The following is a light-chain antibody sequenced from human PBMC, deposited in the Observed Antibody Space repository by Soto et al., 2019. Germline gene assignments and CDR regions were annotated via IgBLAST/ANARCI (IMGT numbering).Light chain of an antibody. J-gene: IGLJ1*01. CDR3: SSYTSSSTYV. CDR1: SSDVGGYNY. CDR2: DVS. V-gene: IGLV2-14*01. Sequence: QSALTQPASVSGSPGQSIAISCTGTSSDVGGYNYVSWYQQHPGKAPKLMIYDVSDRPSGVSNRSSGSKSGNTASLTISGLRAEDEADYYCSSYTSSSTYVFGTGTKVTVL.